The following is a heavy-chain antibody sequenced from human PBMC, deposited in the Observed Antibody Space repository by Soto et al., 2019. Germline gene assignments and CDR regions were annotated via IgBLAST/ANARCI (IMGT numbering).Heavy chain of an antibody. V-gene: IGHV3-30*18. CDR1: GFTFMTMA. D-gene: IGHD6-19*01. CDR3: AKGGRQWLVTSDFNY. Sequence: VQLVESGGGVVQPGRSLRLSCAASGFTFMTMARTWAGRAPGKGLEWLAVVSHDGRNTHYADSVKGRFTISRDSSKNTVSLEMTSLRAEDTAVYYCAKGGRQWLVTSDFNYWGQGALVTVSS. CDR2: VSHDGRNT. J-gene: IGHJ4*02.